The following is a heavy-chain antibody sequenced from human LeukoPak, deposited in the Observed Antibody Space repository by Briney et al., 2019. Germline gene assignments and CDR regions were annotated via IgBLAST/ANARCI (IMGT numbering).Heavy chain of an antibody. J-gene: IGHJ4*02. CDR1: GGSVSSGSYY. V-gene: IGHV4-61*01. D-gene: IGHD5-24*01. CDR3: ARDGRDGYNRRLDY. CDR2: IYYSGST. Sequence: PSETLSLTCTVSGGSVSSGSYYWSWIRQPPGKGLEWIGYIYYSGSTNYNPSLKSRVTISVDTSKNRFSLKLSSVTAADTAVYYCARDGRDGYNRRLDYWGQGTLVTVSS.